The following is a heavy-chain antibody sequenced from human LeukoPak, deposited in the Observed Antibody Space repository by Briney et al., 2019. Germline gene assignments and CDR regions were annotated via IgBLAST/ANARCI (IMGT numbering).Heavy chain of an antibody. CDR2: IKSKTDGGTT. J-gene: IGHJ4*02. CDR1: GFTFSNAW. V-gene: IGHV3-15*01. Sequence: GGSLRLSCAASGFTFSNAWMSWVRQAPGKGLEWVGRIKSKTDGGTTDYDAPVKGRFTISRDDSKNTLYLQMNSLKTEDTAVYYCTTAGNYYDSSVDYWGQGTLVTVSS. CDR3: TTAGNYYDSSVDY. D-gene: IGHD3-22*01.